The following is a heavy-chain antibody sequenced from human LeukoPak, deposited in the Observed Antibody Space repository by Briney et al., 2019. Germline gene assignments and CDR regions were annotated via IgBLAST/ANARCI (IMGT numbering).Heavy chain of an antibody. Sequence: PGGSLRLSCAASGFTFSSYSMNWVRQAPGKGLKWVSSISSSSSYIYYADSVKGRFTISRDNAKNSLYLQMNSLRAEDTAVYYCARDRSGSGDAFDIWGQGTMVTVSS. J-gene: IGHJ3*02. D-gene: IGHD3-10*01. CDR2: ISSSSSYI. CDR3: ARDRSGSGDAFDI. CDR1: GFTFSSYS. V-gene: IGHV3-21*01.